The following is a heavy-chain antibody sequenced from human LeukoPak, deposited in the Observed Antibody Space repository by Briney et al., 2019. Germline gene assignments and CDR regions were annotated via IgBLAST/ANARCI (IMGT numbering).Heavy chain of an antibody. CDR2: SYHSGDI. Sequence: SETLSLTCTVSGYSITSGYYWGWIRQPPGKGLEWIGSSYHSGDIYYDPSLNSRVTISVDRTKDQFTLKLRSVTAADTAVYYCARASVGGYSYGEGPSSFDSWGQGTLVTVSS. CDR3: ARASVGGYSYGEGPSSFDS. D-gene: IGHD5-18*01. CDR1: GYSITSGYY. V-gene: IGHV4-38-2*02. J-gene: IGHJ4*02.